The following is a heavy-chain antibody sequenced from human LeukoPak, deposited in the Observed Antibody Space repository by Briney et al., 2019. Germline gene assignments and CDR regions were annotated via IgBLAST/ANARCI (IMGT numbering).Heavy chain of an antibody. CDR1: GFTFSGYA. CDR2: ISGGGGST. CDR3: AKAPLSWWSGVYYFDY. D-gene: IGHD2-8*02. V-gene: IGHV3-23*01. J-gene: IGHJ4*02. Sequence: QPGGSLRLSCAASGFTFSGYAMSWVRQAPGKGLQWVSAISGGGGSTYYAASVKGRFTISRDNSKNTLYLQMNSLRADDTAVYFCAKAPLSWWSGVYYFDYWGQGTLVTVSS.